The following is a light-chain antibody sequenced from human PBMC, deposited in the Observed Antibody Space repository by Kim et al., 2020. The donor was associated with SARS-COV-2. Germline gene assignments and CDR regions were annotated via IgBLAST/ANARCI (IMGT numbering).Light chain of an antibody. CDR3: AAWDDSLYGLVV. V-gene: IGLV1-44*01. CDR2: NND. CDR1: SSNIGSNT. Sequence: QSVLTQPPSASGTPGQRVTISCSGSSSNIGSNTVNWYQQLPGTAPKLLIYNNDHRPSGVPARFSGSKSGTSASLAISGLQSKDEADYFCAAWDDSLYGLVVFGGGTQLTVL. J-gene: IGLJ2*01.